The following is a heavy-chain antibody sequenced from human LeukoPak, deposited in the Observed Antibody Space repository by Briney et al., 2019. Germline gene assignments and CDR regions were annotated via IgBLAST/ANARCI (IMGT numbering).Heavy chain of an antibody. V-gene: IGHV1-24*01. J-gene: IGHJ5*02. CDR2: FDPEDGET. Sequence: ASVKVSCTVSGYTLTELSMHWVRQAPGKGLEWMGGFDPEDGETIYAQKFQGRVTMTEDTSTDTAYMELSSLRSEDTAVYYCATDPLRNRCSSGWYNWFDPWGQGTLVTVSS. CDR3: ATDPLRNRCSSGWYNWFDP. CDR1: GYTLTELS. D-gene: IGHD6-19*01.